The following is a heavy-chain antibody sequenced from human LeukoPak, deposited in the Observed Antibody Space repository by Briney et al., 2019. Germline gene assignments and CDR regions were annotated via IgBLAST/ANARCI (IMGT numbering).Heavy chain of an antibody. D-gene: IGHD1-26*01. Sequence: GGSLRLSCAASGFTFSSYWMSWVRQAPGKGLEWVAHIKQDGSEKYYVDSVKGRFTISRDNAKNSLYLQMNSLRAEDTAVYYCARVAVYSGSYYVAYWGQGTLVTVSS. CDR1: GFTFSSYW. CDR3: ARVAVYSGSYYVAY. V-gene: IGHV3-7*01. CDR2: IKQDGSEK. J-gene: IGHJ4*02.